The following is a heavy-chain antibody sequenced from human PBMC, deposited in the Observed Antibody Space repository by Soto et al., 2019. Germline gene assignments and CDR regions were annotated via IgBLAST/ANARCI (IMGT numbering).Heavy chain of an antibody. V-gene: IGHV4-61*01. Sequence: QVQLQESGPGLVKPSETLSLTCTVSGGSISSINNHFSNHYCSWIRLSPGKGLEWIGYISNIGFTRYSSSLKSRVNISVDSSKNQYSLKLSSVTAADTDVYYCTTQGFGGLHGLVDVWGQGTTVTVSS. CDR3: TTQGFGGLHGLVDV. CDR2: ISNIGFT. D-gene: IGHD3-10*01. CDR1: GGSISSINNHFSNHY. J-gene: IGHJ6*02.